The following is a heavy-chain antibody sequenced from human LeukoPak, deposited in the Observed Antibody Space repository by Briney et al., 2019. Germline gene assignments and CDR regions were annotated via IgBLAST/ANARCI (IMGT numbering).Heavy chain of an antibody. Sequence: PGGSLRLSCAASGFTFSSYAMSWVRQAPGEGLEWVSAISGSGGSTYYADSVKGRFTISRDNSKNTLYLQMNSLRAEDTAVYYCARGPPAGIAAAGPFDYWGQGTLVTVSS. D-gene: IGHD6-13*01. J-gene: IGHJ4*02. CDR2: ISGSGGST. CDR1: GFTFSSYA. CDR3: ARGPPAGIAAAGPFDY. V-gene: IGHV3-23*01.